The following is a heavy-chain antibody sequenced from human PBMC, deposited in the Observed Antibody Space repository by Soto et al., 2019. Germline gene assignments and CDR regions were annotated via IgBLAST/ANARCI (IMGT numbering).Heavy chain of an antibody. CDR1: GFSLSTSGVG. J-gene: IGHJ4*02. Sequence: SGPTLVNPTQTLTLTCTFSGFSLSTSGVGVGWIRQPPGKALEWLALIYWDDDKRYSPSLKSRLTITKDTSKNQVVLTMTNMDPVDTATYYCAHLGVTMVRGVILGQRQYYFDYWGQGTLVTVSS. CDR2: IYWDDDK. D-gene: IGHD3-10*01. V-gene: IGHV2-5*02. CDR3: AHLGVTMVRGVILGQRQYYFDY.